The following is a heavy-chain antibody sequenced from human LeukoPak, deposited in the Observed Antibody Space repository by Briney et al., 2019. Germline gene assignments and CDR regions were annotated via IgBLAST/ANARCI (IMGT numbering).Heavy chain of an antibody. CDR3: ARAAGYCSGGSCYRYYMDV. V-gene: IGHV4-59*01. Sequence: KPSETLSLTCTASGGSISSYYWSWIRQPPGKGLEWIGYIYYSGSTNYNPSLKSRVTISVDTSKNQFSLKLSSVTAADTAVYYCARAAGYCSGGSCYRYYMDVWGKGTTVTVSS. D-gene: IGHD2-15*01. J-gene: IGHJ6*03. CDR2: IYYSGST. CDR1: GGSISSYY.